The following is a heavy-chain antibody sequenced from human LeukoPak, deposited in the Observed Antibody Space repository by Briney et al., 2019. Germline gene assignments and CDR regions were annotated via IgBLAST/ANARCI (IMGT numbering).Heavy chain of an antibody. J-gene: IGHJ4*02. D-gene: IGHD6-19*01. CDR1: GGTFSSYA. CDR2: IIPIFGTA. V-gene: IGHV1-69*13. CDR3: ARVAVAATGGFDY. Sequence: SVKVSCKASGGTFSSYAISWVRQAPGQGLEWMGGIIPIFGTANYAQKFQGRVTITADESTSTAYMELSSLRSGDTAVYYCARVAVAATGGFDYWGQGTLVTVSS.